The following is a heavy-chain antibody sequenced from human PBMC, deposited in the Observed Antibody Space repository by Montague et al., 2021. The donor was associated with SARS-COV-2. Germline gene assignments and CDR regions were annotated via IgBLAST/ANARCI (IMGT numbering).Heavy chain of an antibody. Sequence: PALVTPTKTLTLTCTFSGFSLSTSGMCVSWIRQPPGKALEWLARIDWDDDKYYSTSLKTRLTISKDTSKNQVVLTMTNMDPVDTATYYCARGYYDILTGYLDAFDIWGQGTMVTVSS. D-gene: IGHD3-9*01. J-gene: IGHJ3*02. CDR3: ARGYYDILTGYLDAFDI. CDR1: GFSLSTSGMC. CDR2: IDWDDDK. V-gene: IGHV2-70*11.